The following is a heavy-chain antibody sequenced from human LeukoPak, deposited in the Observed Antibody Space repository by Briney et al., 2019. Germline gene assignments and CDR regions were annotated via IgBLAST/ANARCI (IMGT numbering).Heavy chain of an antibody. D-gene: IGHD2/OR15-2a*01. CDR3: VSFYETY. V-gene: IGHV3-64D*06. CDR1: GFVFSIYT. Sequence: QPGGSLRLSCSASGFVFSIYTMYWVRQAPGKGPEYVSTISGSGNGGSIYYADSVKGRFTISKDNAKNTVYLQMNSLRAEDTAVYYCVSFYETYWGRGTLVTVSS. CDR2: ISGSGNGGSI. J-gene: IGHJ4*02.